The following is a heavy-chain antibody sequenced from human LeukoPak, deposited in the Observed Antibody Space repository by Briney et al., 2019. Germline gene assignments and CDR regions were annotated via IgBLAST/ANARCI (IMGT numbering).Heavy chain of an antibody. D-gene: IGHD5-12*01. CDR2: IYSGGST. CDR1: GFTVSSNY. Sequence: GGSLRLSCAASGFTVSSNYMSWVRQAPGKGLEWVSVIYSGGSTYYADSVKGRFTVSRDNSKNTLYLLMNSLRAEDTAVYHCARARGYAIEYWGQGILVTVSS. V-gene: IGHV3-53*01. CDR3: ARARGYAIEY. J-gene: IGHJ4*02.